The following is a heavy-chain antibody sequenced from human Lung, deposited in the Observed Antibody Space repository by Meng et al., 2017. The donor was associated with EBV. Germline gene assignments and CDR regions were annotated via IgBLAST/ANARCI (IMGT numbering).Heavy chain of an antibody. CDR1: GFTFSSYS. D-gene: IGHD1-20*01. J-gene: IGHJ5*02. CDR2: ISSGSSYI. CDR3: ARITGTGWFDP. V-gene: IGHV3-21*01. Sequence: EMQLVESGGGPVKPGGSLRLSCTASGFTFSSYSINWIRQAPGKGLESVSSISSGSSYIYYADSVKGRFTISRDNAKNSLYLQMNSLRAEDTAVYYCARITGTGWFDPWGQGTLVTVSS.